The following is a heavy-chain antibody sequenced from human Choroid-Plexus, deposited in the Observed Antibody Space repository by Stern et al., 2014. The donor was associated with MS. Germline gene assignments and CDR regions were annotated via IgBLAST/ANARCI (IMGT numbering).Heavy chain of an antibody. CDR1: GVSVTSSYYY. Sequence: VQLVESGPGLLKPSETLSLTCTGSGVSVTSSYYYWTWVRQSPGKGLGWIGHVHYSGKTSYNPSLMSRVTISVDTSKIQFSLRLDSVTAADTAVYYCVRDGLTGSDYWGQGTLVAVSS. CDR3: VRDGLTGSDY. D-gene: IGHD1-20*01. J-gene: IGHJ4*02. V-gene: IGHV4-61*01. CDR2: VHYSGKT.